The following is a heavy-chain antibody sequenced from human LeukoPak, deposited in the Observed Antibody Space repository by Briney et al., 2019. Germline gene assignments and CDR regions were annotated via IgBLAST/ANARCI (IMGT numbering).Heavy chain of an antibody. CDR3: ARDRYSGTYLGASDT. Sequence: GGSLRLSCGASGFTFSNFWMSWVRQAPGKGLEWVANIKQDGSERYFVDSVKGRFTISRDNAKNSLYLQMSSLRAEDTAVYYCARDRYSGTYLGASDTWGQGTMVTVSS. CDR2: IKQDGSER. CDR1: GFTFSNFW. D-gene: IGHD5-12*01. J-gene: IGHJ3*02. V-gene: IGHV3-7*01.